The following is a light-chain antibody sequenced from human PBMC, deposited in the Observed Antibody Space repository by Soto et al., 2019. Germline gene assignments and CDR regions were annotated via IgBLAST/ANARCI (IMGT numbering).Light chain of an antibody. CDR1: QSVSSNY. CDR2: ATS. Sequence: EIVLTQSPGTLSLSPGDRVTLSCRASQSVSSNYLAWYQQKPGQAPRLLIYATSSRATGIPDRFSGSGSGTDFTLTLSRLEPEDFAMYYCQQYGDYNSPRYSFGQGTRLEL. J-gene: IGKJ2*03. CDR3: QQYGDYNSPRYS. V-gene: IGKV3-20*01.